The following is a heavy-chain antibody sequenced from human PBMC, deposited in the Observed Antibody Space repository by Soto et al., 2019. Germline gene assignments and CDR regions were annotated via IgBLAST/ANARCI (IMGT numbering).Heavy chain of an antibody. CDR2: IYYSGST. V-gene: IGHV4-31*03. CDR1: GGSISSGGYY. J-gene: IGHJ4*02. CDR3: ARVYVLGPYGGKPLWYFDY. Sequence: QVQLQESGPGLVKPSQTLSLTCTVSGGSISSGGYYWSWIRQHPGKGLEWIGYIYYSGSTYYNPSLRSRVTISVDTSKNQFYLKLSSVTAADTAVYYCARVYVLGPYGGKPLWYFDYWGQGTLVTVSS. D-gene: IGHD2-15*01.